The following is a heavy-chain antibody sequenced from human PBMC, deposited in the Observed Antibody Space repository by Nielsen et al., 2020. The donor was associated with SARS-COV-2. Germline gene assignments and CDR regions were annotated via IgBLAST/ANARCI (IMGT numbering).Heavy chain of an antibody. CDR1: GFTFDDYA. Sequence: SLKISCAASGFTFDDYAMHWVRQAPGKGLEWVSGISWNSGSIGYADSVKGRFTISRDNAKNSLYLQMNSLRAEDTALYYCATGGYYFDYWGQGTLVTVSS. CDR2: ISWNSGSI. V-gene: IGHV3-9*01. J-gene: IGHJ4*02. CDR3: ATGGYYFDY.